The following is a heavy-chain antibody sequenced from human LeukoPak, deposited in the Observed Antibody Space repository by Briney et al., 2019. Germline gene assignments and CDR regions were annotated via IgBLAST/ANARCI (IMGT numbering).Heavy chain of an antibody. CDR1: GFTFSTYN. V-gene: IGHV3-48*01. D-gene: IGHD3-10*01. J-gene: IGHJ4*02. Sequence: GGSLRLSCAASGFTFSTYNMNWVRQAPGKGLEWISFIKSSGTITYYTDSVKGRLTISRDNAKNSLYLQMNSLRAEDTAVYYCAREMDSGSYLGYWGQGALVTVSS. CDR2: IKSSGTIT. CDR3: AREMDSGSYLGY.